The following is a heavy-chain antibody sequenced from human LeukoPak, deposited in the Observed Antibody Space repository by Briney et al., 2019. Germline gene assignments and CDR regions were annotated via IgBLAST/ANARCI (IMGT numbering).Heavy chain of an antibody. CDR3: ARQLGGYFDY. V-gene: IGHV1-69*05. J-gene: IGHJ4*02. D-gene: IGHD1-1*01. Sequence: SVKVCCKASGGTFSSYAISWVRQAPGQGLEWMGGIIHIFGTANYAQKFQGRVTITTDESTSTAYMELSSLRSEDTAVYYCARQLGGYFDYWGQGTLVTVSS. CDR2: IIHIFGTA. CDR1: GGTFSSYA.